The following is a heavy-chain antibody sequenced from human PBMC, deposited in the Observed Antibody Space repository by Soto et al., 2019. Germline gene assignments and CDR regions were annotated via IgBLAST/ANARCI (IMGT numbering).Heavy chain of an antibody. J-gene: IGHJ5*02. Sequence: SETLSLTCTVSCGSISSGGYYWSWIRQHPGKGLEWIGYIYYSGSTYYNPSLKSRVTISVDTSKNQFSLKLSSVTAADTAVYYCAANWNENWFDPWGQGTLVTVSS. CDR1: CGSISSGGYY. V-gene: IGHV4-31*03. CDR2: IYYSGST. D-gene: IGHD1-1*01. CDR3: AANWNENWFDP.